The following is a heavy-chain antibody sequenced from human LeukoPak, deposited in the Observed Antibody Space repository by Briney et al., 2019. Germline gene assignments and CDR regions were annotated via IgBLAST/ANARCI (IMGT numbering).Heavy chain of an antibody. D-gene: IGHD2-15*01. Sequence: GGSLRLSCAASGFTFSSYEMNWVRQAPGKGLEWVAFIRYDGSDKYYTDSVKGRFTISRDNSKNTLYLQMNSLRAEDTAVYYCAKVAYYMDVWGKGTTVTIS. J-gene: IGHJ6*03. V-gene: IGHV3-30*02. CDR2: IRYDGSDK. CDR3: AKVAYYMDV. CDR1: GFTFSSYE.